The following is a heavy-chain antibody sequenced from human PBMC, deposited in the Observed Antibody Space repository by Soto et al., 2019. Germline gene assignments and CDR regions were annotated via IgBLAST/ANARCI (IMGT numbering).Heavy chain of an antibody. V-gene: IGHV3-23*04. CDR3: AKVRDYGGNPGNFDY. J-gene: IGHJ4*02. D-gene: IGHD4-17*01. Sequence: VQLVESGGGVVQPGRSLRLSCAASGFTFSSYAMSWVRQAPGKGLEWVSAISGSGGSTYYADSVKGRFTISRDNSKNTLYLQMNSLRAEDTAVYYCAKVRDYGGNPGNFDYWGQGTMVTVSS. CDR1: GFTFSSYA. CDR2: ISGSGGST.